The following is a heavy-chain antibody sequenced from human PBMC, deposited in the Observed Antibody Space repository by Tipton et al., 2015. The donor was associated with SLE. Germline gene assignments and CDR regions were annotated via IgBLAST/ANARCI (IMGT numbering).Heavy chain of an antibody. CDR1: GFTFSTYG. V-gene: IGHV3-30*02. Sequence: SLRLSCAASGFTFSTYGMHWVRQAPGKGLEWVAFIRYDGSNKYYADFVKGRFSISRDNSKKTLFLQMNSLRAEDTAVYHCAKGGEYLDSSGYYSLFDPWGQGTLVTVSS. D-gene: IGHD3-22*01. J-gene: IGHJ5*02. CDR2: IRYDGSNK. CDR3: AKGGEYLDSSGYYSLFDP.